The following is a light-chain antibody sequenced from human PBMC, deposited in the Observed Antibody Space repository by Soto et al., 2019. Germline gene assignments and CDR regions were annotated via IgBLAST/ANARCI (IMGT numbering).Light chain of an antibody. V-gene: IGKV3-15*01. Sequence: ELVLTQSPATLPVSPGARATLYCRASQSVSSNLAWYQQKPGQAPRLLIYGASTRATGIPARFSGSGSGTEFTLTISSLQSEDFAVYYCQQYNNWLTFGGGTKVEIK. CDR3: QQYNNWLT. CDR2: GAS. J-gene: IGKJ4*01. CDR1: QSVSSN.